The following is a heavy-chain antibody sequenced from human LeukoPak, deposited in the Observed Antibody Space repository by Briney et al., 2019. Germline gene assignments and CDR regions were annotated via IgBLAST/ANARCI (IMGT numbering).Heavy chain of an antibody. J-gene: IGHJ4*02. Sequence: PGGSLRLSCAASGFTFSSYSMNWVRQAPGKGLEWVSSISSSSSYIYYADSVKGRFTISRDSAKNSLYLQMNSLRAEDTAVYYCAREDSSGYLPDYWGQGTLVTVSS. CDR3: AREDSSGYLPDY. CDR1: GFTFSSYS. D-gene: IGHD3-22*01. CDR2: ISSSSSYI. V-gene: IGHV3-21*01.